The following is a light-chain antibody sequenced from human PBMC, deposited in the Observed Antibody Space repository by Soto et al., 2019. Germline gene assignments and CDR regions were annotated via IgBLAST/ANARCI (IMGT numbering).Light chain of an antibody. CDR2: GSS. CDR1: QTVSNNY. J-gene: IGKJ2*01. CDR3: QQYGSSPPYT. V-gene: IGKV3-20*01. Sequence: EVVLTQSPGTLSLSPGERATLSCRASQTVSNNYLAWYQHKPGQSPKLLIFGSSDRATGIPDRFSGSGSGTDVTLTISRLEPEDFAVYYCQQYGSSPPYTFGQGTKLEI.